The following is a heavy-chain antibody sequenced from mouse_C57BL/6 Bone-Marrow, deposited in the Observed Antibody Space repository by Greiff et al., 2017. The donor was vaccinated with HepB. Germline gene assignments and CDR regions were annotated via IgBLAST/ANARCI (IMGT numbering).Heavy chain of an antibody. Sequence: EVKLVESGPELVKPGASVKISCKASGYSFTDYNMNWVKQSNGKSLEWIGVINPNYGTTSYNQKFKGTATLTVDQSSSTAYMQLNSLTSADSAVYYCARSSRQLRLYYFDYWGQGTTLTVSS. V-gene: IGHV1-39*01. CDR2: INPNYGTT. CDR3: ARSSRQLRLYYFDY. CDR1: GYSFTDYN. D-gene: IGHD3-2*02. J-gene: IGHJ2*01.